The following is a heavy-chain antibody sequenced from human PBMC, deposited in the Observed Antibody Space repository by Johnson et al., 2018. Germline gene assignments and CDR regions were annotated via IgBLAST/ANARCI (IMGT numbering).Heavy chain of an antibody. CDR1: GFTFSNYY. CDR2: IKQDGSEK. V-gene: IGHV3-7*01. J-gene: IGHJ6*03. CDR3: ARRYPSYYYYLDV. D-gene: IGHD1-14*01. Sequence: EVQLVESGGGLVQPGGSLRVSCAASGFTFSNYYMSWVRQAPGKGLEWVANIKQDGSEKYYVDSVKGRFTISRDNAKNSLYLQMNSLRAEDTAVYYCARRYPSYYYYLDVWGKGTTVTVS.